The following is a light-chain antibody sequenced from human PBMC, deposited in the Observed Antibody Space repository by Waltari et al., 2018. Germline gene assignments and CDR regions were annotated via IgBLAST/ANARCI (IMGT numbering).Light chain of an antibody. Sequence: DGVMTKSPDSLAVTLGERATSNGKYSQKIFWRSNNKNYLVWYQQKQGQPPKVLFYVASTRESGVPDRFSGSGSGTDFTLTINSLQAEDVAFYYCQQYYDVPYTFGRGTRLEIK. CDR1: QKIFWRSNNKNY. J-gene: IGKJ2*01. V-gene: IGKV4-1*01. CDR2: VAS. CDR3: QQYYDVPYT.